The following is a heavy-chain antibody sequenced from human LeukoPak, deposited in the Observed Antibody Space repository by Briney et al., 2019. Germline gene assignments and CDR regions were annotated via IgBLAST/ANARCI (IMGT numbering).Heavy chain of an antibody. J-gene: IGHJ4*02. Sequence: GGSLRLSCAASTFALSRYAMHWVRQAPGRGLEWVGVISYDGSDKFYADSVKGRFTISRDNSKNTLYLQMNSLRAEDTAVYYCARQYSSSWYGDYWGQGTLVTVSS. V-gene: IGHV3-30*04. D-gene: IGHD6-13*01. CDR3: ARQYSSSWYGDY. CDR2: ISYDGSDK. CDR1: TFALSRYA.